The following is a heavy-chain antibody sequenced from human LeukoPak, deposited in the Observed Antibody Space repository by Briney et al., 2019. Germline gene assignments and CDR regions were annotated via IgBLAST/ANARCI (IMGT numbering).Heavy chain of an antibody. Sequence: GESLKISCKGSGYTFSTYWIGWVRQMPGKGLEWMGIIYPGDSATRYSPSFQGQVTISADKSISTAYLQWSSLEASDTAMYYCARGDNGGKSFPVVDYWGQGTLITVSS. CDR2: IYPGDSAT. J-gene: IGHJ4*02. V-gene: IGHV5-51*01. CDR3: ARGDNGGKSFPVVDY. D-gene: IGHD4-17*01. CDR1: GYTFSTYW.